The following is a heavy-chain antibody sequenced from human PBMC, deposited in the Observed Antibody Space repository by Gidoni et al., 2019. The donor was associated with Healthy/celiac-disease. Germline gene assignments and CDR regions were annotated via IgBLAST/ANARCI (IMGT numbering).Heavy chain of an antibody. CDR1: GFTFDDYA. J-gene: IGHJ4*02. D-gene: IGHD6-19*01. Sequence: EVQLVESGGGLVQPGRSLRLSCAASGFTFDDYAMHWVRQAPGKGLEWVSGISWNSGSIGYADSVKGRFTISRDNAKNSLYLQMNSLRAEDTALYYCAKDSDSSGWYGGYFDYWGQGTLVTVSS. CDR2: ISWNSGSI. V-gene: IGHV3-9*01. CDR3: AKDSDSSGWYGGYFDY.